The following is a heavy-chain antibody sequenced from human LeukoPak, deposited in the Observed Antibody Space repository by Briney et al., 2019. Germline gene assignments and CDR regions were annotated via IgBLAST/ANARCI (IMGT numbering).Heavy chain of an antibody. D-gene: IGHD2-2*01. Sequence: SETLSLTCTVSGGSISSYYWSWIRQPPGKGLEWIGYIYYSGSTNYNPSLESRVTISVDTSKNQFSLKLSSVTAADTAVYYCASGGPAASNWFDPWGQGSLVTVSS. V-gene: IGHV4-59*01. CDR3: ASGGPAASNWFDP. CDR2: IYYSGST. J-gene: IGHJ5*02. CDR1: GGSISSYY.